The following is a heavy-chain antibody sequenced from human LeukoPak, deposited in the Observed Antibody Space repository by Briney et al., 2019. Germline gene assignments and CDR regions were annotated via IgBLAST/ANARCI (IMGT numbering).Heavy chain of an antibody. D-gene: IGHD1-26*01. J-gene: IGHJ4*02. CDR2: IYYSGST. CDR3: AGDALGATFQFDH. CDR1: GGSISSSSYY. V-gene: IGHV4-39*07. Sequence: SETLSLTCTVSGGSISSSSYYWGWIRQPPGKGLEWIGSIYYSGSTYYNPSLKSRVTMSVDTSKNQFSLRLSSVTAADTAVYYCAGDALGATFQFDHWGQGTLVTVSS.